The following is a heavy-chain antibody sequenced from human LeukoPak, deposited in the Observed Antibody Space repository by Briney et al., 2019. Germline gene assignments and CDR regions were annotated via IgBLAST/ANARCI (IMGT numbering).Heavy chain of an antibody. CDR1: GGTFSSYA. V-gene: IGHV1-69*05. CDR3: ARASDSSGYYGGYYFDY. J-gene: IGHJ4*02. CDR2: IIPIFGTA. D-gene: IGHD3-22*01. Sequence: SVKVSCTASGGTFSSYAISWVRQAPGQGLEWMGRIIPIFGTANYAQKFQGRVTITTDESTSTTYMELSSLRSEDTAVYYCARASDSSGYYGGYYFDYWGQGTLVTVSS.